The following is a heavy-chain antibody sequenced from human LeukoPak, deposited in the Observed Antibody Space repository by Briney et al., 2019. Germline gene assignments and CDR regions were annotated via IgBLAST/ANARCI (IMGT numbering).Heavy chain of an antibody. D-gene: IGHD1-1*01. CDR1: GGSLSGYY. V-gene: IGHV4-59*12. J-gene: IGHJ4*02. CDR2: IYYSGTT. CDR3: VKVGTGTIDY. Sequence: SETLSLTCAVCGGSLSGYYWGWIRQPPGKGLEWIGYIYYSGTTNYNPSLKSRVTISVDTSKNQFSLNLRSVTAADTAVYFCVKVGTGTIDYWGQGTLVTVSS.